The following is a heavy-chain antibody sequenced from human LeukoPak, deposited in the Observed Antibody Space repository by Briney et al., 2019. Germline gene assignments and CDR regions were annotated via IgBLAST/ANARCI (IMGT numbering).Heavy chain of an antibody. CDR3: ARDQRTSGYDY. J-gene: IGHJ4*02. Sequence: GESLKISCAASGFTFSSYWMSWVRQAPGKGLEWVANIKQDGSDKYYVDSVKGRFTISRDNAKNSLYLQMNSLRAEDTAVYYCARDQRTSGYDYWGQGTLVTVSS. V-gene: IGHV3-7*05. CDR2: IKQDGSDK. CDR1: GFTFSSYW. D-gene: IGHD5-12*01.